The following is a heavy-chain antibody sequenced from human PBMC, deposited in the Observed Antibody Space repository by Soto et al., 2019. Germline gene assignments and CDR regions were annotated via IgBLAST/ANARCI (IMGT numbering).Heavy chain of an antibody. V-gene: IGHV3-48*01. CDR1: GFTFNTYS. D-gene: IGHD5-12*01. J-gene: IGHJ2*01. Sequence: GGSLRLSCAASGFTFNTYSMNWVRQAPGKGLEWLSYISSSSSSIYYADSVKGRFTVSRDNAKNSLYLQMNSLRAEDTAKYYCARVMSISWYFDLWGRGTLVTVSS. CDR2: ISSSSSSI. CDR3: ARVMSISWYFDL.